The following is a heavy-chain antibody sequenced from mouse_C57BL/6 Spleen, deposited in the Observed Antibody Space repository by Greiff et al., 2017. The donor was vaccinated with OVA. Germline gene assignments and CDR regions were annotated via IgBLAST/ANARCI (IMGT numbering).Heavy chain of an antibody. CDR2: IDPSDSYT. J-gene: IGHJ4*01. CDR3: AKGAYYSNFYAMDY. D-gene: IGHD2-5*01. CDR1: GYTFTSYW. V-gene: IGHV1-50*01. Sequence: QVQLQQPGAELVKPGASVKLSCKASGYTFTSYWMQWVNQRPGQGLEWIGEIDPSDSYTNYNQKFKGKATLTVDTSSSTAYMPLSSLTSEDSAVYYCAKGAYYSNFYAMDYWGQGTSVTVSS.